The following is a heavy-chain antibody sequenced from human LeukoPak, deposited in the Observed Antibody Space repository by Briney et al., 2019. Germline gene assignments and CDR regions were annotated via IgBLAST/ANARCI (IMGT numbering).Heavy chain of an antibody. CDR1: GFTFSDYY. V-gene: IGHV3-11*01. Sequence: PGGSLRLSCAASGFTFSDYYMSWIRQAPGKGLEWVSYISSGGSTIYFADSVKGRFTISRDNAKNSLYLQMNSLRAEDTALYYCAKDRDYYGGMDVWGQGTTVTVSS. D-gene: IGHD3-10*01. J-gene: IGHJ6*02. CDR2: ISSGGSTI. CDR3: AKDRDYYGGMDV.